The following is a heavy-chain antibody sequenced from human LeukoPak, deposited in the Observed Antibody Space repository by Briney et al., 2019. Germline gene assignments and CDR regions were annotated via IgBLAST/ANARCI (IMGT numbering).Heavy chain of an antibody. CDR2: ISSSSSYI. CDR3: ARDEVPAALLGYGMDV. J-gene: IGHJ6*02. V-gene: IGHV3-21*01. D-gene: IGHD2-2*01. Sequence: PGGSLRLSCAASGFTFSSYSMNWVRQAPGKGLGWVSSISSSSSYIYYADSVKGRFTISRDNAKNSLYLQMNSLRAEDTAVYYCARDEVPAALLGYGMDVWGQGTTVTVSS. CDR1: GFTFSSYS.